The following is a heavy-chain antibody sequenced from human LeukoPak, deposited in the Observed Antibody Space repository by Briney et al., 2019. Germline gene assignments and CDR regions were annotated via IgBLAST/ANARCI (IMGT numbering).Heavy chain of an antibody. CDR1: RFTFSNNG. J-gene: IGHJ4*02. Sequence: GGSLRLSCAGSRFTFSNNGMHWVRQAPGKGLEWVAVISIDGSEKHYGDSVRGRFTISRDNSKNMLYLQMNSLRVEDTAVYYCANPQSRGYDYLDYWGQGALVSVSS. CDR2: ISIDGSEK. D-gene: IGHD5-12*01. V-gene: IGHV3-30*18. CDR3: ANPQSRGYDYLDY.